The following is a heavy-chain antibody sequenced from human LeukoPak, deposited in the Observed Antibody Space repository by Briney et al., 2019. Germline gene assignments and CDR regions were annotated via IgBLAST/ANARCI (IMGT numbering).Heavy chain of an antibody. CDR1: GFTFSSYG. D-gene: IGHD6-13*01. V-gene: IGHV3-23*01. Sequence: GGSLRLSCAASGFTFSSYGMSWVRQAPGKGLEWVSAISGSGGSTYYADSVKGRFTISRDNSKNSLYLQMNSLRAEDTAVYYCASRIAAAGTERWGQGTLVTVSS. CDR2: ISGSGGST. J-gene: IGHJ4*02. CDR3: ASRIAAAGTER.